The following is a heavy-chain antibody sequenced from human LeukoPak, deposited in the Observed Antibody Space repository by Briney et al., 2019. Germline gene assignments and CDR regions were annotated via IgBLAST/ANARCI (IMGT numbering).Heavy chain of an antibody. V-gene: IGHV4-4*07. D-gene: IGHD5-24*01. CDR1: GGSISSYY. CDR2: IYTSGST. CDR3: ARVEMATMSLYWYFDL. Sequence: SETLSLTCTVSGGSISSYYWSWIRQPAGKGLEWIGRIYTSGSTNYNPSLKSRVTISVDTSKNQFSLKLSSVTAADTAVYYCARVEMATMSLYWYFDLWGRGTLVTVSS. J-gene: IGHJ2*01.